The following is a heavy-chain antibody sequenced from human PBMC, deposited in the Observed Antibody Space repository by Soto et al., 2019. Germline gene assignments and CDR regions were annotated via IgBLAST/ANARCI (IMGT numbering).Heavy chain of an antibody. CDR3: ARGKYCSGGSCERFDP. V-gene: IGHV4-59*01. D-gene: IGHD2-15*01. Sequence: QVQLQESGPGLVQPSETLSLTCTVSDGSISTYFRTWIRQPPGKGLEWIGHIYHSGTADYNPSLKSRVAMSVDTSKNQFSLNLTSVTAADTATYYCARGKYCSGGSCERFDPWGQGALVTVSS. CDR2: IYHSGTA. J-gene: IGHJ5*02. CDR1: DGSISTYF.